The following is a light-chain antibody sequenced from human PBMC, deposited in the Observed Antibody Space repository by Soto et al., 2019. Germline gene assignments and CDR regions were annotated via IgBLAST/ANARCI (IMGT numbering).Light chain of an antibody. V-gene: IGLV2-23*02. CDR3: CSYTDSSTFI. CDR1: SSDVGSYNL. J-gene: IGLJ2*01. CDR2: EDT. Sequence: QSVLTQPASVSGSPGQSITISCTGTSSDVGSYNLVSWYQHHPGKAPKVIIYEDTKRPSGVSNRFSGSKSGNTASLTISGLQAEDEDYYYCCSYTDSSTFIFGGGTKLTVL.